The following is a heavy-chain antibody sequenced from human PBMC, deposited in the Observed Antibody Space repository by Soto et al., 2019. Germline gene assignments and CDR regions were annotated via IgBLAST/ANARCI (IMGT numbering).Heavy chain of an antibody. CDR1: GGTFSSYA. J-gene: IGHJ4*02. CDR3: ASSPGSSWYSFDY. CDR2: IIPIFGTA. D-gene: IGHD6-13*01. Sequence: ASVKVSCKASGGTFSSYAISWVRQAPGQGLEWMGGIIPIFGTANYAQKFQGRVTITADESTSTAYMELSSLRSEDTAVYYCASSPGSSWYSFDYWGQGTLVTVSS. V-gene: IGHV1-69*13.